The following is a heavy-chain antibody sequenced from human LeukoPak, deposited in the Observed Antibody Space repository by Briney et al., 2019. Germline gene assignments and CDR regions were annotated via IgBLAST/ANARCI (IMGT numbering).Heavy chain of an antibody. CDR1: GFTVSSNY. CDR3: ARDQQKGSFDY. CDR2: IYSGGST. Sequence: GGSLRLSCAASGFTVSSNYMSWVRQAPGKGLEWVSVIYSGGSTYYADSVKGRFTISRDNSKNTLYLQMNSLRAEDTAVYYCARDQQKGSFDYWGQGTLVTVSS. J-gene: IGHJ4*02. V-gene: IGHV3-66*01. D-gene: IGHD3-10*01.